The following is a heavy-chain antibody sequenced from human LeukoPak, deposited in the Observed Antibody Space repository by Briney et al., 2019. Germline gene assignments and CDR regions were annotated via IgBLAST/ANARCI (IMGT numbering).Heavy chain of an antibody. CDR3: ARDFESRITMVRGDHDAFDI. CDR2: IYHSGST. V-gene: IGHV4-30-2*01. Sequence: TSETLSLTCAVSGGSISSGGYSWSWIRQPPGKGLEWIGYIYHSGSTYYNPSLKSRVTISVDRSKNQFSLKLSSVTAADTAVYYCARDFESRITMVRGDHDAFDIWGQGTMVTVSS. CDR1: GGSISSGGYS. J-gene: IGHJ3*02. D-gene: IGHD3-10*01.